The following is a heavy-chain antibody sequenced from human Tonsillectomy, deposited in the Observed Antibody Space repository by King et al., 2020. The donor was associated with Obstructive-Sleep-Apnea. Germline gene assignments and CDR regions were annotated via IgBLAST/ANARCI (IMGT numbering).Heavy chain of an antibody. J-gene: IGHJ4*02. CDR1: GGSFSGYY. CDR3: AREEQQELPLDY. CDR2: INHSGST. D-gene: IGHD6-13*01. Sequence: VQLQQWGAGLLKPSETLSLTCAVYGGSFSGYYWSWIRQAPGKGLEWIGEINHSGSTNYNPSLTSRVTISVDTSKSQFSLKLSSVTAADTAVYYCAREEQQELPLDYWGQGTLVTVSS. V-gene: IGHV4-34*01.